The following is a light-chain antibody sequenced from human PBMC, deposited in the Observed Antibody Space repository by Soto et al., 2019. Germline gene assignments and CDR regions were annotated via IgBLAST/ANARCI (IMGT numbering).Light chain of an antibody. CDR2: LGS. V-gene: IGKV2-28*01. J-gene: IGKJ1*01. CDR1: QSLLHSNGYNY. Sequence: DIVMTQSPLSLPVAPGEPASISCRSSQSLLHSNGYNYLHWYLQKPGQSPQLQIYLGSDRASGVPDRFSGSGSGTDFTLKISRVEAEDVGVYYCMQTLQPPWTFGQGTKVEIK. CDR3: MQTLQPPWT.